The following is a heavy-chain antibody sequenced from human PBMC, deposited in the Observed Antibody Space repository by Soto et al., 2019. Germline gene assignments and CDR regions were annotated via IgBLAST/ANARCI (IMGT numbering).Heavy chain of an antibody. J-gene: IGHJ5*02. CDR3: ARASLGYCTNGVCENWFDP. D-gene: IGHD2-8*01. Sequence: SETKSLTCTVSGGYISSYYWSWIRKPPGKGLEWIGYIYYSGSTNYNPSLKSRVTISVDTSKNQFSLKLSSVTAADTAVYYCARASLGYCTNGVCENWFDPWGQGTLVTVSS. V-gene: IGHV4-59*01. CDR1: GGYISSYY. CDR2: IYYSGST.